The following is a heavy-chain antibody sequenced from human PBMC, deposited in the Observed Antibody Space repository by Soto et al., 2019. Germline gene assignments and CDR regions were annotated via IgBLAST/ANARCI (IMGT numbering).Heavy chain of an antibody. J-gene: IGHJ4*02. CDR2: IRANTDTT. Sequence: EVELLESGGGLVQPGKSLRLSCAASGFSFSSSGMSWVRVRQAPGKGLEWVSGIRANTDTTYYADSVKGRFTISRDSSKNTLYLQMNSLRPEDTAIYYCVKDNGWLNAYWGQGTLVTVSS. V-gene: IGHV3-23*01. CDR1: GFSFSSSG. CDR3: VKDNGWLNAY. D-gene: IGHD6-19*01.